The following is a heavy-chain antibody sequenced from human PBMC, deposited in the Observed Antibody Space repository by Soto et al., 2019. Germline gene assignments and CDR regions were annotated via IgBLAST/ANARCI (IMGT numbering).Heavy chain of an antibody. Sequence: SETLSLTCTVSGCSISSYYWSWIRQPPGKGLEWIGYIYYSGSTNYNPSLKSRVTISVDTSKNQFSLKLSSVTAADTAVYYCARILGDYGDYDYWGQGTLVTVSS. CDR1: GCSISSYY. J-gene: IGHJ4*02. D-gene: IGHD4-17*01. CDR3: ARILGDYGDYDY. CDR2: IYYSGST. V-gene: IGHV4-59*01.